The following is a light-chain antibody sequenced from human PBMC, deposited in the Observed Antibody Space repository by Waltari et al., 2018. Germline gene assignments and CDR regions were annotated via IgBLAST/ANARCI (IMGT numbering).Light chain of an antibody. CDR1: QSISSW. Sequence: DIQMTQSPSTLSASVGDRVSLTCRASQSISSWLAWYQQKPGKAPKLLIYKASTLESGVPSRFSGSGSGTEFTLTISSLQPDDFATYYCQQYHSYSLTFGGGTKVEIK. V-gene: IGKV1-5*03. CDR3: QQYHSYSLT. J-gene: IGKJ4*01. CDR2: KAS.